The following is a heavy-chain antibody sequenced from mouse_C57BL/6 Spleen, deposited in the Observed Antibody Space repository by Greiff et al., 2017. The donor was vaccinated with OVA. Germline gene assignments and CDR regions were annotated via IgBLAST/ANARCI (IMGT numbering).Heavy chain of an antibody. CDR3: ARSWDVGY. Sequence: QVQLQQPGAELVKPGASVKLSCKASGYTFTSYWMQWVKQRPGQGLEWIGEIDPSDSYTNYNQKFKGKATLTVDTSSSTAYMQLSSLTSEDSAVYYCARSWDVGYWGQGTTLTVSS. D-gene: IGHD4-1*01. J-gene: IGHJ2*01. V-gene: IGHV1-50*01. CDR1: GYTFTSYW. CDR2: IDPSDSYT.